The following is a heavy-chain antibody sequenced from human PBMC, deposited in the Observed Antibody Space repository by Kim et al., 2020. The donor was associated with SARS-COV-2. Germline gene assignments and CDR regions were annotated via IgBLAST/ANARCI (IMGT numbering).Heavy chain of an antibody. CDR2: IIPIFGTA. J-gene: IGHJ5*02. CDR3: ARDQYPSRRITMVRRFDP. Sequence: SVKVSCKASGCTFSSYAISWVRQAPGQGLEWMGGIIPIFGTANYAQKFQGRVTITADESTSTAYMELSSLRSEDTAVYYCARDQYPSRRITMVRRFDPWGQGTLVTVSS. V-gene: IGHV1-69*13. D-gene: IGHD3-10*01. CDR1: GCTFSSYA.